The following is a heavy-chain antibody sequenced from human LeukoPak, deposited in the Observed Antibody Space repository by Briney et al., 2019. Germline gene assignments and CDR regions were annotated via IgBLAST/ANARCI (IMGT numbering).Heavy chain of an antibody. J-gene: IGHJ4*02. CDR1: GFTFDDYG. CDR3: AFYSYGYRDFDY. Sequence: GGSLRLSCAASGFTFDDYGMSWVRQAPGKGLEWVSGINWNGSSTGYADSVKGRFTISRDNAKNSLYLQMNSLRAEDTALYYCAFYSYGYRDFDYWGQGTLVTVSS. V-gene: IGHV3-20*04. D-gene: IGHD5-18*01. CDR2: INWNGSST.